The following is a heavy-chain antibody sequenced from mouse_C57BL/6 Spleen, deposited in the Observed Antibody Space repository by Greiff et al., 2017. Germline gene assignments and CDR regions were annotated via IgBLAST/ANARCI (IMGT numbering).Heavy chain of an antibody. J-gene: IGHJ4*01. CDR1: GYAFTNYL. D-gene: IGHD1-1*01. CDR2: INPGSGGT. Sequence: QVQLQQSGAELVRPGTSVKVSCTASGYAFTNYLIEWVKQRPGQGLEWIGVINPGSGGTNYNEKFKGKATLTADKSSSTAYMQLSSLTSEDSAVXFCATGSEMDYWGQGTSVTVSS. V-gene: IGHV1-54*01. CDR3: ATGSEMDY.